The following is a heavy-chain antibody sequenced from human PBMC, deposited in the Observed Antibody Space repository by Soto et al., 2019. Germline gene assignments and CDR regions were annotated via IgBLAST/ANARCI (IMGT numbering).Heavy chain of an antibody. D-gene: IGHD2-21*01. CDR2: IYYSGST. V-gene: IGHV4-31*03. J-gene: IGHJ5*02. CDR1: GGSISSGGYY. CDR3: ARFREVVIGYDHEPRLSLFDP. Sequence: PSETLSLTCTVSGGSISSGGYYWRWIRPHPGKGLEWIGYIYYSGSTYYNPSLKSRVTISVDTSKNQFSLKLSSVTAADTAVYYCARFREVVIGYDHEPRLSLFDPWGQGTLVTVSS.